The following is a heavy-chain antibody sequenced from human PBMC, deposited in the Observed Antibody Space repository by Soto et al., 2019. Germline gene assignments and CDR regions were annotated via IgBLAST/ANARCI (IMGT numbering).Heavy chain of an antibody. V-gene: IGHV1-18*01. CDR2: ISAYNGNT. CDR3: ARGNWNYARPLYYFDY. D-gene: IGHD1-7*01. J-gene: IGHJ4*02. Sequence: ASLKVSCKASGYTFTSYGISWVRQAPGQGLEWMGWISAYNGNTNYAQKLQGRVTMTTDTSTSTAYMELRSLRSDDTAVYYCARGNWNYARPLYYFDYWGQGTLVTVSS. CDR1: GYTFTSYG.